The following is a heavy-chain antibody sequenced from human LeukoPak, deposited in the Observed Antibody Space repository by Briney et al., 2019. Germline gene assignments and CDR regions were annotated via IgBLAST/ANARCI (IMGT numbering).Heavy chain of an antibody. CDR3: ARGLGYSSSWWYFDY. Sequence: GGSLRLSCAASGFTFSSYWMSWVRQAPGKGLEWVANIKQNGSEKYYVDSVKGRFTISRDNAKNSLYLQMNSLRAEDTAVYYCARGLGYSSSWWYFDYWGQGTLVTVSS. D-gene: IGHD6-13*01. CDR2: IKQNGSEK. V-gene: IGHV3-7*01. J-gene: IGHJ4*02. CDR1: GFTFSSYW.